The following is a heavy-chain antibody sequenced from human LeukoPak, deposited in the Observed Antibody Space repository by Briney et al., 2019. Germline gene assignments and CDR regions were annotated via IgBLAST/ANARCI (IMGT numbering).Heavy chain of an antibody. D-gene: IGHD3-3*01. V-gene: IGHV3-7*01. CDR1: GFTFNTYW. Sequence: GGSLRLSCATSGFTFNTYWMSWVRQAPGKGLEWVANIRKDGGEMNYADSVKGRFTISRDNAKNSLYLQMNSLRGEDTAVYYCATLAYDFDFWGQGTLVTVSS. J-gene: IGHJ4*02. CDR3: ATLAYDFDF. CDR2: IRKDGGEM.